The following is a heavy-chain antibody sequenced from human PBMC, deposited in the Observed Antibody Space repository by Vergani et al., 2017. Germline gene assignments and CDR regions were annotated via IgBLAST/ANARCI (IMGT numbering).Heavy chain of an antibody. Sequence: QVKLQESGPGLLKPSQTLSLTCTVSGESIRSGSHYWSWIRQPAGKGPEWIGHIHTGGSTDLNPSFKSRVSISVDTSRSQFSLKLNSVTVAETAVYYCARSRPCCTSGSCPAIWGQGTLVTVSS. V-gene: IGHV4-61*02. CDR1: GESIRSGSHY. D-gene: IGHD2-15*01. CDR3: ARSRPCCTSGSCPAI. J-gene: IGHJ4*02. CDR2: IHTGGST.